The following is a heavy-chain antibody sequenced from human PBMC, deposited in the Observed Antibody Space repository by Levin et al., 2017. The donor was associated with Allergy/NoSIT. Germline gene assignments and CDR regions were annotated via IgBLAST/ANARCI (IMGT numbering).Heavy chain of an antibody. CDR2: ISYDGSNK. CDR3: AKVSAAGPLLNYYYYGMDV. J-gene: IGHJ6*02. V-gene: IGHV3-30*18. D-gene: IGHD6-13*01. Sequence: GGSLRLSCAASGFTFSSYGMHWVRQAPGKGLEWVAVISYDGSNKYYADSVKGRFTISRDNSKNTLYLQMNSLRAEDTAVYYCAKVSAAGPLLNYYYYGMDVWGQGTTVTVSS. CDR1: GFTFSSYG.